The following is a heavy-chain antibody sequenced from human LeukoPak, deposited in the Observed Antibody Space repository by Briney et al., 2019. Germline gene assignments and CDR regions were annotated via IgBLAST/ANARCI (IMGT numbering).Heavy chain of an antibody. CDR1: GGSISSGSYY. CDR3: ASISYSSSLFDY. D-gene: IGHD6-6*01. V-gene: IGHV4-61*02. CDR2: IYTSGST. Sequence: PSETLSLTCTVSGGSISSGSYYWSWIRQPAGKGLEWIGRIYTSGSTNYNPSLKSRVTISVDTSKIQFSLKLSSVTAADTAVYYCASISYSSSLFDYWGQGTLVTVSS. J-gene: IGHJ4*02.